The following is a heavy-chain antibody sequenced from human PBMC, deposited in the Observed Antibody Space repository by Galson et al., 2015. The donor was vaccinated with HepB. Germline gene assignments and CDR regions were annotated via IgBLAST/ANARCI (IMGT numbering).Heavy chain of an antibody. CDR1: GYTFTDYY. Sequence: SVKVSCKASGYTFTDYYIYWMRQAPGQGPEWMGWISPKTGGTNYAQKFQDWVTMTRDTSISTVYMELNRLRSDDTAVYYCARALVPTGFYYGMDVWGQGTTVTVSS. V-gene: IGHV1-2*04. CDR2: ISPKTGGT. J-gene: IGHJ6*02. D-gene: IGHD3-9*01. CDR3: ARALVPTGFYYGMDV.